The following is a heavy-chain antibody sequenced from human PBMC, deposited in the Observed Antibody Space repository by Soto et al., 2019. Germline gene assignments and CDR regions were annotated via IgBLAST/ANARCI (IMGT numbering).Heavy chain of an antibody. CDR3: AKRSPYSSGWYSPIFDY. V-gene: IGHV3-23*01. CDR2: ISESGGST. Sequence: GGSLRLSCAASGFSRSDYAMSWVRQAPGKGLEWVSVISESGGSTHYADSVRGRFTVSRDNSKNSLSLRMNSLRDEDTAVYFCAKRSPYSSGWYSPIFDYWGQGALVTVSS. J-gene: IGHJ4*02. D-gene: IGHD6-13*01. CDR1: GFSRSDYA.